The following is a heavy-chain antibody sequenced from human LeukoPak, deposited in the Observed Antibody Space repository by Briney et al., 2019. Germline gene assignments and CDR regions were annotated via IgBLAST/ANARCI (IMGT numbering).Heavy chain of an antibody. CDR3: ASSFSGSYGDY. CDR2: ISYDGSKK. V-gene: IGHV3-30*01. D-gene: IGHD1-26*01. J-gene: IGHJ4*02. Sequence: GRSLRLSCAASGFIFSNYAMHWVRQAPGKGLEWVAVISYDGSKKYYADSVKGRFTISRDNSKNTVYLQMNRLRAEDTAMHYRASSFSGSYGDYWGQGTLVTVSS. CDR1: GFIFSNYA.